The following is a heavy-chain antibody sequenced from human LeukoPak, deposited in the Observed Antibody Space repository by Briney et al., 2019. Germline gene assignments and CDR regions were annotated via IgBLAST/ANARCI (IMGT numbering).Heavy chain of an antibody. V-gene: IGHV4-34*01. J-gene: IGHJ3*02. Sequence: SETLSLTCAVYGGSFSGYYWSWIRQPPGKGLEWIGEINHSGSTNYNPPLKSRVTISVDTSKNQFSLKLSSVTAADTAVYYCARGQLYYDILTGYSHDAFGIWGQGTMVTVSS. CDR2: INHSGST. CDR3: ARGQLYYDILTGYSHDAFGI. D-gene: IGHD3-9*01. CDR1: GGSFSGYY.